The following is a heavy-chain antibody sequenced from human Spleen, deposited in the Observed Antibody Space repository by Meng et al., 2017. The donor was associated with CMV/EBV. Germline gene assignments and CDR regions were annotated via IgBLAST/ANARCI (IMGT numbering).Heavy chain of an antibody. V-gene: IGHV3-66*02. CDR1: GGPISGTTYY. D-gene: IGHD4-17*01. CDR2: IYSGGTT. CDR3: ASPPSQGYGVAFQH. Sequence: GGSLRLSCTVSGGPISGTTYYWAWIRQSPGKGLEWVSVIYSGGTTYYADSVKGRFTISRDNSKNTPYLQMNSLRPEDTAVYYCASPPSQGYGVAFQHWGQGTLVTVSS. J-gene: IGHJ1*01.